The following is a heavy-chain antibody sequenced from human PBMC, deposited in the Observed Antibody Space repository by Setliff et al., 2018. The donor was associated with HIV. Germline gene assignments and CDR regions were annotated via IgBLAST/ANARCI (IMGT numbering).Heavy chain of an antibody. J-gene: IGHJ4*02. Sequence: PPETLSLTCTVSDYSISSGYFWGWIRQPPGKGLEWIGTIYHSGRTDYNPSLETRATISVDTSKNQFSLRLTSVTAADTAVYYCARRTYPGSYTPYFDYWGQGTLSPSPQ. CDR1: DYSISSGYF. CDR3: ARRTYPGSYTPYFDY. CDR2: IYHSGRT. V-gene: IGHV4-38-2*02. D-gene: IGHD1-1*01.